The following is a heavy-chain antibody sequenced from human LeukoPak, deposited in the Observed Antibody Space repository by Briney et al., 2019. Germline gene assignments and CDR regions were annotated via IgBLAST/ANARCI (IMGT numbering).Heavy chain of an antibody. V-gene: IGHV1-69*13. Sequence: GASVKVSCKASGGTFSSYAISWVRQAPGQGPEWMGGIIPIFGTANYAQKFQGRVTITADESTSTAYMELSSLRSEDTAVHYCARVHLLRGVIIRGYFDYWGQGTLVTVSS. CDR2: IIPIFGTA. CDR1: GGTFSSYA. J-gene: IGHJ4*02. D-gene: IGHD3-10*01. CDR3: ARVHLLRGVIIRGYFDY.